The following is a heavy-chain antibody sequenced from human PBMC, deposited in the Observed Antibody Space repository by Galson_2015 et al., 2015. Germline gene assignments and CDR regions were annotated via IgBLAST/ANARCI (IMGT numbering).Heavy chain of an antibody. Sequence: SLRLSCAASGFTVSSNYMSWVRQAPGKGLEWVSAISGSGGSTYYADSVKGRFTISRDNSKNTLYLQMNSLRAEDTAVYYCAKSVGPSIDYWGQGTLVTVSS. V-gene: IGHV3-23*01. D-gene: IGHD1-26*01. CDR3: AKSVGPSIDY. J-gene: IGHJ4*02. CDR2: ISGSGGST. CDR1: GFTVSSNY.